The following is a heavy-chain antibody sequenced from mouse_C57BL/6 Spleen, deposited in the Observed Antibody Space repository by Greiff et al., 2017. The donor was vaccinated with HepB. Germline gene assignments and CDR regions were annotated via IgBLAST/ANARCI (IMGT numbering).Heavy chain of an antibody. J-gene: IGHJ3*01. CDR3: ARSYDYDRGNWFAY. CDR2: INPSTGGT. D-gene: IGHD2-4*01. V-gene: IGHV1-42*01. CDR1: GYSFTGYY. Sequence: VQLQQSGPELVKPGASVKISCKASGYSFTGYYMNWVKQSPEKSLEWIGEINPSTGGTTYNQKFKAKAKVTVDKSSSTAYMQLKSLTSEDSAVYYCARSYDYDRGNWFAYWGQGTLVTVSA.